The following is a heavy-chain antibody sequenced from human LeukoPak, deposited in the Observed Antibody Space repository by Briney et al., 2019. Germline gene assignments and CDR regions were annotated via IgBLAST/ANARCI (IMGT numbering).Heavy chain of an antibody. D-gene: IGHD2-15*01. CDR1: GGSISSYY. CDR2: IYTTGST. J-gene: IGHJ5*02. Sequence: PSETLSLTCTVSGGSISSYYWSWIRQPAGKGLEWIGRIYTTGSTNYNSSLKSRVTMSVDTSKNQFSLKLSSVTAADTAVYYCARDCSGGSCYSPSWWFDPWGQGTLVTVSS. V-gene: IGHV4-4*07. CDR3: ARDCSGGSCYSPSWWFDP.